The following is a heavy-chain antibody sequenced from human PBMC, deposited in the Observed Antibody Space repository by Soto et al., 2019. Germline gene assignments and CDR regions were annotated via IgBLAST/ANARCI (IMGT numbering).Heavy chain of an antibody. CDR3: EKEISGSYLTVDY. CDR1: GFTFSSYG. Sequence: GGSLRLSCAASGFTFSSYGMHWVRQAPGKGLEWVAVISYDGSNKYYADSVKGRFTISRDNSKNTLYLQMNSLRAEDTAVYYCEKEISGSYLTVDYWGQGTLVTVSS. D-gene: IGHD1-26*01. V-gene: IGHV3-30*18. J-gene: IGHJ4*02. CDR2: ISYDGSNK.